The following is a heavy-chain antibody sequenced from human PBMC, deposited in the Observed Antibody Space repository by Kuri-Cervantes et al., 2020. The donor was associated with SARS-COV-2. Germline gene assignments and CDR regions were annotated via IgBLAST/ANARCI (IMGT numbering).Heavy chain of an antibody. CDR2: IYYSGST. CDR3: ARDKGSGSYRWFDP. CDR1: GGSISSYY. D-gene: IGHD1-26*01. J-gene: IGHJ5*02. Sequence: ESLKISCTVSGGSISSYYWSWIRQPAGKGLEWIGYIYYSGSTNYNPSLKSRVTISVDTSKNQFSLKLSSVTAADTAVYYCARDKGSGSYRWFDPWGQGTLVTVSS. V-gene: IGHV4-59*01.